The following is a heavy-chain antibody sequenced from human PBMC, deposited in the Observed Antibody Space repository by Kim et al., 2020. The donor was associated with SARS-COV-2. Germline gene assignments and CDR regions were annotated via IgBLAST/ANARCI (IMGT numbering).Heavy chain of an antibody. CDR3: ARNGSYRNYEDGMDV. J-gene: IGHJ6*02. V-gene: IGHV3-21*01. Sequence: GGSLRLSCAPSGFTFSSFTMDWVRQAPGKGLEWVASISGSGSHIYYADSVRGRFTLSRDSARGSLTLQMTSLKVEDTAVYFCARNGSYRNYEDGMDVWGQGTTVNLSS. D-gene: IGHD4-4*01. CDR1: GFTFSSFT. CDR2: ISGSGSHI.